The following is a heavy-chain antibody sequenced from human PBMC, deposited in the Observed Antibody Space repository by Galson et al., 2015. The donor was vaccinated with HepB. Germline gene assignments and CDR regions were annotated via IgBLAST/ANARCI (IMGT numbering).Heavy chain of an antibody. J-gene: IGHJ4*02. V-gene: IGHV1-18*04. CDR3: ARVVYPYYYDSSGYDRGYYFDY. Sequence: SVKVSCKASGYTFTGYYMHWVRQAPGQGLEWMGWISAYNGNTNYAQKLQGRVTMTTDASTSTAYMELRSLRSDDTAVYYCARVVYPYYYDSSGYDRGYYFDYWGQGTLVTVSS. D-gene: IGHD3-22*01. CDR2: ISAYNGNT. CDR1: GYTFTGYY.